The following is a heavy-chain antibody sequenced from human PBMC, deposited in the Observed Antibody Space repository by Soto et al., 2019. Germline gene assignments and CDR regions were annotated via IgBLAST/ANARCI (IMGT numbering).Heavy chain of an antibody. CDR3: ARDRPNMYGSGSKGFDY. Sequence: ASVKVSCKASGYTFTSYGISWVRQAPGQGLEWMGWISAYNGNTNYAQKLQGRVTMTTDTSTSTAYMELRSLRSDDTAVYYCARDRPNMYGSGSKGFDYWGQGTLVTVSS. V-gene: IGHV1-18*01. CDR1: GYTFTSYG. J-gene: IGHJ4*02. D-gene: IGHD3-10*01. CDR2: ISAYNGNT.